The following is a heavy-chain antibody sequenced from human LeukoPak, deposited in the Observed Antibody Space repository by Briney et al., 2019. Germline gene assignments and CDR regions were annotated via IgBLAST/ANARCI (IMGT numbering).Heavy chain of an antibody. Sequence: GASVKVSCKASGYTFTSYYMHWVRQAPGQGLEWMGIINPSGGSTSYAQKLQGRVTMTRDTSISTAYMELSRLRSDDTAVYYCASGMEVWGSYLPFDYWGQGTLVTVSS. J-gene: IGHJ4*02. CDR3: ASGMEVWGSYLPFDY. D-gene: IGHD3-16*02. CDR1: GYTFTSYY. CDR2: INPSGGST. V-gene: IGHV1-46*01.